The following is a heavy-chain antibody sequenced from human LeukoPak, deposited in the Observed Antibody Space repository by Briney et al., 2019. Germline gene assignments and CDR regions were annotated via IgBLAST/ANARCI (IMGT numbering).Heavy chain of an antibody. V-gene: IGHV3-74*01. CDR3: ARDSPERDWNDGGLFDY. Sequence: GGSLRLSCAAPGFMFHDYAIHWVRQAPGKGLVWVSRINSDGSSTSYADSVKGRFTISRDNAKNTLYLQMNSLRAEDTAVYYCARDSPERDWNDGGLFDYWGQGTLVTVSS. J-gene: IGHJ4*02. CDR2: INSDGSST. CDR1: GFMFHDYA. D-gene: IGHD1-1*01.